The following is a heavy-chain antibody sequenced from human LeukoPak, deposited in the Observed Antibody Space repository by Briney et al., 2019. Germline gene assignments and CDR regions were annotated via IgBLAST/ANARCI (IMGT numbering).Heavy chain of an antibody. CDR2: IYTSGST. V-gene: IGHV4-4*07. J-gene: IGHJ2*01. CDR3: ARETAPQDSSGYPYWYFDL. Sequence: SETLSLTCTVSGGSISSYYWSWIRQPAGKGLEWIGRIYTSGSTNYNPSLKSRVTMSVDTSKNQFSLKLSSVTAADTAVYYCARETAPQDSSGYPYWYFDLWGRGTLVTVSS. CDR1: GGSISSYY. D-gene: IGHD3-22*01.